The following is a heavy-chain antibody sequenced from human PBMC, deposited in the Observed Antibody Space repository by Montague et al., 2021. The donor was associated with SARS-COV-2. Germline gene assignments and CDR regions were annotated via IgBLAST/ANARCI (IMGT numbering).Heavy chain of an antibody. Sequence: CAISGDSVARKSAAWNWVRKSPSTGLEWLGRTYYRSKWYNDYAVSVKSRITINPDTSKNQISLQLNSVTPEDTAVYYCARTSASSDYWGQGTLVTVSS. J-gene: IGHJ4*02. CDR2: TYYRSKWYN. CDR1: GDSVARKSAA. D-gene: IGHD1-26*01. CDR3: ARTSASSDY. V-gene: IGHV6-1*01.